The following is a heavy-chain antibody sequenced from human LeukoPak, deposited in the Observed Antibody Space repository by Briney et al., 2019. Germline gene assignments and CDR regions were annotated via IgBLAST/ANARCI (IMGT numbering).Heavy chain of an antibody. Sequence: GGSLRLSCAVSGFTFSSYEMNWVRQAPGEGLEWVSYISGRGSSIYYADSVKGRFTTSRDNPKNSLYLQMNSLRAEDTAIYYCASNSGSFDYWGQGTLVTVSS. J-gene: IGHJ4*02. V-gene: IGHV3-48*03. CDR2: ISGRGSSI. CDR3: ASNSGSFDY. CDR1: GFTFSSYE. D-gene: IGHD3-22*01.